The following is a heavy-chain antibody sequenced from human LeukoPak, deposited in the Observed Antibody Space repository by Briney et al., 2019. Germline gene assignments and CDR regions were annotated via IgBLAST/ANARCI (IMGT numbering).Heavy chain of an antibody. Sequence: ASVKVSCKASGYTFTSYAMHWVRQAPGQRLEWMGWINAGNGNTKYSQKFQGRVTITRDTSASTAYMELSRLRSDDTAVYYCARGILRFLEWLSPLDYWGQGTLVTVSS. CDR3: ARGILRFLEWLSPLDY. CDR1: GYTFTSYA. V-gene: IGHV1-3*01. J-gene: IGHJ4*02. D-gene: IGHD3-3*01. CDR2: INAGNGNT.